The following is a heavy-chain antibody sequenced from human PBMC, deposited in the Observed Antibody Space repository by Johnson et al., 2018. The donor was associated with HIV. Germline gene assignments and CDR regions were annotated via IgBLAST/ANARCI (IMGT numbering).Heavy chain of an antibody. J-gene: IGHJ3*02. D-gene: IGHD3-16*01. Sequence: VQLVESGGGLIQPGGSLRLSCAASGFTVSASSMIWVRQAPGEGLKWVSLIYTGDSTSYADSVKGRFTISTDTSKNTLYLQMNALRAEDTAVYYCAISIPRPGWGDAFDIWGQGTIVTVSS. CDR1: GFTVSASS. CDR2: IYTGDST. CDR3: AISIPRPGWGDAFDI. V-gene: IGHV3-53*01.